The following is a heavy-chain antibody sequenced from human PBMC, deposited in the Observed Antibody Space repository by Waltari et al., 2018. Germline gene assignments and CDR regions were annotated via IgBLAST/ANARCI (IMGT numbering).Heavy chain of an antibody. CDR3: ARAANIVVVPAAIRANWFDP. V-gene: IGHV4-34*01. J-gene: IGHJ5*02. Sequence: QVQLQQWGAGLLKPSETLSLTCAVYGGSFSGSYWSWIRQPPGQGREWIGEINHSGSTNYNPSLKSRVTISVDTSKNQFSLKLSSVTAADTAVYYCARAANIVVVPAAIRANWFDPWGQGTLVTVSS. CDR2: INHSGST. CDR1: GGSFSGSY. D-gene: IGHD2-2*01.